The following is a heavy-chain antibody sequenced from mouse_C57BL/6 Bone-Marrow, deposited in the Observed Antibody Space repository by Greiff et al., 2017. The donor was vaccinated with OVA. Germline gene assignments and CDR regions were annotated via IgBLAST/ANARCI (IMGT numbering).Heavy chain of an antibody. D-gene: IGHD1-1*01. CDR2: IYPRSGNT. J-gene: IGHJ4*01. Sequence: QVHVKQSGAELARPGASVKLSCKASGYTFTSYGISWVKQRTGQGLEWIGEIYPRSGNTYYNEKFKGKATLTADKSSSTAYMELRSLTSEDSAVYVYARITTLPLYAMDYWGQGTSLTVSS. V-gene: IGHV1-81*01. CDR1: GYTFTSYG. CDR3: ARITTLPLYAMDY.